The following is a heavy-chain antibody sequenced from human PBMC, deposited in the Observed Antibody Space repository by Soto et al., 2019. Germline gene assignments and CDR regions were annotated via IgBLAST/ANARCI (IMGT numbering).Heavy chain of an antibody. Sequence: LRLSXAASGFTFSIYGMRWGRQATGKRLEWLSFIRYDGSNKYYADSVKGRFTISRDNAKNSLYLQMSSLRDEDMAVYYCARDGYCVSSSCALVPDVWGQGTTVTVSS. D-gene: IGHD2-2*03. J-gene: IGHJ6*02. CDR2: IRYDGSNK. CDR1: GFTFSIYG. V-gene: IGHV3-33*01. CDR3: ARDGYCVSSSCALVPDV.